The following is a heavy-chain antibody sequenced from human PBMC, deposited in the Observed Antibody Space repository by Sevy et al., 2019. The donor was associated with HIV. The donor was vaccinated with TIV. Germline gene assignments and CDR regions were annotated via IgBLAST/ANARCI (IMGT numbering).Heavy chain of an antibody. Sequence: GGSLRLSCAASGFTFSSYSMNWVRQAPGKGLEWVSSISSSSSTINYADSVKGRFTISRDNAKNSLYLQMNSLRDEDTAVYYCARVGLRVGATAPFDYWGQGTLVTVSS. CDR3: ARVGLRVGATAPFDY. D-gene: IGHD1-26*01. CDR2: ISSSSSTI. J-gene: IGHJ4*02. CDR1: GFTFSSYS. V-gene: IGHV3-48*02.